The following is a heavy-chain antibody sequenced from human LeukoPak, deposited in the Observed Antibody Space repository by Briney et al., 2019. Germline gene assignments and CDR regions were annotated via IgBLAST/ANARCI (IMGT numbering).Heavy chain of an antibody. CDR1: GFTFSSNY. D-gene: IGHD6-13*01. V-gene: IGHV3-66*01. Sequence: GGSLRLSCAASGFTFSSNYMSWVRQAPGKGLEWFSVIYSGGSTYFADSVKGRFTISRDNSKNTLYLQMNSLRAEDTAVYYCVREGQSSSWDNWYFDLWGRGTLVTVSS. J-gene: IGHJ2*01. CDR2: IYSGGST. CDR3: VREGQSSSWDNWYFDL.